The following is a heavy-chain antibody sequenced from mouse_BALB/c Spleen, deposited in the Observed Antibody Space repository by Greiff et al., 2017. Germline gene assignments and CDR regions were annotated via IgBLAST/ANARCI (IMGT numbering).Heavy chain of an antibody. V-gene: IGHV3-2*02. CDR2: ISYSGST. CDR3: ARSRGNYGYFDY. Sequence: EVQLVESGPGLVKPSQSLSLTCTVTGYSITSDYAWNWIRQFPGNKLEWMGYISYSGSTSYNPSLKSRISITRDTSKNQFFLQLNSVTTEDTATYYCARSRGNYGYFDYWGQGTTLTVSS. CDR1: GYSITSDYA. J-gene: IGHJ2*01. D-gene: IGHD2-1*01.